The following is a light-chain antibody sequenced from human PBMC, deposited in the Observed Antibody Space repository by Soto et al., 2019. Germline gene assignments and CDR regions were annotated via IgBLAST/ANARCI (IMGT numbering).Light chain of an antibody. J-gene: IGKJ2*01. Sequence: EIVLTQSPGTLSLSPGERATLSCRASQSVSSSYLAWYQQKPGQAPRLLIYGASSRATGIPDRFSGSGSGTDFPLTISRLEPEDFAVYYCQQYGRSPGYTFGQGTNLEIK. V-gene: IGKV3-20*01. CDR2: GAS. CDR3: QQYGRSPGYT. CDR1: QSVSSSY.